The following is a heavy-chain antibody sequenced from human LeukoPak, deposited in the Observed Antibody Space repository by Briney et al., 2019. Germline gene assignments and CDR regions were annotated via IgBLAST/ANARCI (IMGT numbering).Heavy chain of an antibody. J-gene: IGHJ4*02. D-gene: IGHD6-19*01. CDR3: ARDLRSSSGWRRGDY. CDR1: GYTFTSYG. Sequence: ASVKVSCKASGYTFTSYGISWVRQAPGQGLEWMGWISAYNGNTNYAQKLQGRVTMTTDTTTSTAYMELRSLRSDDTAVYYCARDLRSSSGWRRGDYWGQGTLVTVSS. V-gene: IGHV1-18*01. CDR2: ISAYNGNT.